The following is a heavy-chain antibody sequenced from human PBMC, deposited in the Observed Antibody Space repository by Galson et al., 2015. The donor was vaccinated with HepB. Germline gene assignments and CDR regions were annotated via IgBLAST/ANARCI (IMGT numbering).Heavy chain of an antibody. CDR3: ARVGVRQQLGYYYYGMDV. D-gene: IGHD6-13*01. Sequence: SLRLSCAASGFTFSSYSMNWVRQAPGKGLEWVSSISSSSSYIYYADSVKGRFTISRDNAKNSLYLQMNSLRAEDTAVYYCARVGVRQQLGYYYYGMDVWGQATTVTVSS. CDR2: ISSSSSYI. J-gene: IGHJ6*02. V-gene: IGHV3-21*01. CDR1: GFTFSSYS.